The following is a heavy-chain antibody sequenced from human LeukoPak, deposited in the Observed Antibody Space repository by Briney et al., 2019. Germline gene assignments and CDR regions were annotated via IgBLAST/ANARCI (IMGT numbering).Heavy chain of an antibody. V-gene: IGHV4-34*01. CDR1: GGSLSGYY. D-gene: IGHD2-15*01. J-gene: IGHJ4*02. CDR3: ARGHSPGTGHYVAEV. Sequence: SETLSLTCAVYGGSLSGYYWSWIRQPPRKRLELIGKITHSGSTNYNPSLESRVTISVDTAANHFSLRLSSVTAADTAVYYCARGHSPGTGHYVAEVWGQGTLVTVSS. CDR2: ITHSGST.